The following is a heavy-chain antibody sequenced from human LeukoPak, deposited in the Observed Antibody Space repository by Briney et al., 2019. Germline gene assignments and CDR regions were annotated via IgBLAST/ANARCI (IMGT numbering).Heavy chain of an antibody. V-gene: IGHV4-4*07. J-gene: IGHJ5*02. CDR1: GGSISSYY. Sequence: SETLSLTCTVSGGSISSYYWSWVRQPAGKGLEWIGRIYSSGSTNYNPSLKSRVTISVDTSKNQFSLQLNSVTPEDTAVYYCARDGSSWENNYFDPWGRGTLVSVSS. D-gene: IGHD6-13*01. CDR2: IYSSGST. CDR3: ARDGSSWENNYFDP.